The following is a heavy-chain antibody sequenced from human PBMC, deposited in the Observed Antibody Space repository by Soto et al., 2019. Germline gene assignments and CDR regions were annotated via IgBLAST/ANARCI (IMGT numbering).Heavy chain of an antibody. CDR3: ARDTLLKLAAAGRFDY. CDR2: IWYDGSNK. J-gene: IGHJ4*02. V-gene: IGHV3-33*01. Sequence: GGSLRLSCAASGFTFSSYGMHWVRQAPGKGLEWVAVIWYDGSNKYYADSVKGRFTISRDNSKNTLYLQMNSLRAEDTAVNYCARDTLLKLAAAGRFDYWGQGTLVTVSS. CDR1: GFTFSSYG. D-gene: IGHD6-13*01.